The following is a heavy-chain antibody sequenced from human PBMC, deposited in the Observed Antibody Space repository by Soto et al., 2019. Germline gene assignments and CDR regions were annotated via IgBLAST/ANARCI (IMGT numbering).Heavy chain of an antibody. D-gene: IGHD5-12*01. V-gene: IGHV6-1*01. Sequence: PSQTLSLTCAISGDSVSSNSAAWNWIRQSPSRGLEWLGRTYYRSKWYNDYAVSVKSRITINPDTSKNQFSLQLNSVTPEDTAVYYCARGSFRRDIVATSRYNWFDPWGQGTLVPVSS. CDR1: GDSVSSNSAA. CDR2: TYYRSKWYN. CDR3: ARGSFRRDIVATSRYNWFDP. J-gene: IGHJ5*02.